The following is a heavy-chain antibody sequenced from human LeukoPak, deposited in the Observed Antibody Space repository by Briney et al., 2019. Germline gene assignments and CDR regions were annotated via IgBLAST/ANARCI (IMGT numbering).Heavy chain of an antibody. J-gene: IGHJ6*03. Sequence: GASVKVSCKASVYTFTSYGISWVRQAPGQGLVWMGCISAYNGNTNYAQKLQGRVTMTTDTSTSTAYMELRSLRSDDTAVYYCARAYSSSYHYYMDVWGKGTTVTVSS. V-gene: IGHV1-18*01. CDR3: ARAYSSSYHYYMDV. CDR2: ISAYNGNT. CDR1: VYTFTSYG. D-gene: IGHD6-6*01.